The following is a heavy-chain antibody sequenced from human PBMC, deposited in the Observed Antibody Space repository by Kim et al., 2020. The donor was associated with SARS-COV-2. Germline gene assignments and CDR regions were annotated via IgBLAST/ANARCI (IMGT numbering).Heavy chain of an antibody. D-gene: IGHD6-6*01. J-gene: IGHJ4*02. CDR3: AREIAARPDHFDY. CDR1: GFTFSSYG. CDR2: IWYDGSNK. Sequence: GGSLRLSCAASGFTFSSYGMHWVRQAPGKGLEWVAVIWYDGSNKYYAESVKGRFTISRDNSKNTLYLQMNSLRAEDTAVYYCAREIAARPDHFDYWGQGTLVTVSS. V-gene: IGHV3-33*01.